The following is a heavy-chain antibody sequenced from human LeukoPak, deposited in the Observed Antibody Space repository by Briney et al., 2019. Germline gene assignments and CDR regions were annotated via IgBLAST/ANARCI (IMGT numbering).Heavy chain of an antibody. CDR2: ISWNSGSI. CDR1: GFTFDDYA. Sequence: PGGSLRLSCAASGFTFDDYAMHWVRQAPGKGLEWVSGISWNSGSIGYADSVKGRFTISRDNAKNSLYLQMNSLRAEDTALYYCAKDIGMETAMVRGLDYWGQGTLVTVSS. D-gene: IGHD5-18*01. V-gene: IGHV3-9*01. CDR3: AKDIGMETAMVRGLDY. J-gene: IGHJ4*02.